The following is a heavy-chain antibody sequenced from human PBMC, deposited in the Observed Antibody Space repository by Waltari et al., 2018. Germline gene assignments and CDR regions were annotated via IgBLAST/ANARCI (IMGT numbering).Heavy chain of an antibody. J-gene: IGHJ4*02. Sequence: EVQLVQSGAEVRKPGESLKISCKASGYTFTNFSIAWGRQMPGKGLELSGFVDPGAGETGYDPSFQGQAPISAAKSSNTACLQWNSLETSDTAMSYWARDPLSLPAYYFDYWGQGPLVTVSS. V-gene: IGHV5-51*01. CDR2: VDPGAGET. CDR1: GYTFTNFS. CDR3: ARDPLSLPAYYFDY.